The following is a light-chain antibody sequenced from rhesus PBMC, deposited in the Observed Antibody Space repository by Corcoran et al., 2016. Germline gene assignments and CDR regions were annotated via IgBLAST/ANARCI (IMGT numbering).Light chain of an antibody. CDR2: GAS. Sequence: DIQMTQSPSSLSASVGDTVTITCRASQGISSHLNWFQQKPGTTPKLLIYGASTLGSGGPSRFSGSGYGTYFPPTISSLQPEDFATYHCLQHNSYPLTFGGGTKVEIK. CDR1: QGISSH. CDR3: LQHNSYPLT. J-gene: IGKJ4*01. V-gene: IGKV1-28*03.